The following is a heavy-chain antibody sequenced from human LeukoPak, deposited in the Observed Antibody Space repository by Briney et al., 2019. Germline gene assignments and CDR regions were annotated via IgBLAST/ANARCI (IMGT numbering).Heavy chain of an antibody. J-gene: IGHJ5*02. CDR3: ARGFPSSSLWFDP. V-gene: IGHV4-34*01. Sequence: SETLSLTCGVYGGAFSGYHWSWVRLRPGKGLGWIGDINHSGSTHYNPSLKSRVTISVDTSNNQFSLKLHSVTAADTAVYYCARGFPSSSLWFDPWGQGTLVTVSS. D-gene: IGHD6-6*01. CDR2: INHSGST. CDR1: GGAFSGYH.